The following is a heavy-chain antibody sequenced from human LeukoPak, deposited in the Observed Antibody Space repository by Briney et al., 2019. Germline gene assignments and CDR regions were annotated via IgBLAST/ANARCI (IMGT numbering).Heavy chain of an antibody. V-gene: IGHV1-2*02. J-gene: IGHJ3*02. CDR3: ARVADIVVVVAARDAFDI. D-gene: IGHD2-15*01. CDR2: INPNSGGT. Sequence: GASVTVSCKASGYTFTGYYMHWVRQAPGQGLEWMGWINPNSGGTNYAQKFQGRVTMTRDTSISTAYMELSRLRSDDTAVYYCARVADIVVVVAARDAFDIWGQGTMVTVSS. CDR1: GYTFTGYY.